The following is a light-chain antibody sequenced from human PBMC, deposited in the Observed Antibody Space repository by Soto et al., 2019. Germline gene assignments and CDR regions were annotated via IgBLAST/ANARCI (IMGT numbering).Light chain of an antibody. J-gene: IGKJ5*01. V-gene: IGKV3-11*01. Sequence: ETVVTQAPATPSLSPGARAPPPCRGRQSVSSYLAWYQQKPGQAPRLIIYDISDRATGIPARFSGSGSGTDFTLTISSLEPEDFAIYYCQHRSNWPPEVTFGQGTRLEIK. CDR2: DIS. CDR1: QSVSSY. CDR3: QHRSNWPPEVT.